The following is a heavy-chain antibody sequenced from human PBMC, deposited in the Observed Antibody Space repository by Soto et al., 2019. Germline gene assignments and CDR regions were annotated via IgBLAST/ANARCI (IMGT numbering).Heavy chain of an antibody. V-gene: IGHV4-59*01. J-gene: IGHJ4*02. CDR1: GGSISSYY. Sequence: PSETLSLTCTVSGGSISSYYWSWIRQPPGKGLEWIGYIYYSGSTNYNPSLKSRVTISVDTSKNQFSLKLSSVTAADTAVYYCARDSEVYDSSGYYIHYFDYWGQGTLVTVSS. CDR3: ARDSEVYDSSGYYIHYFDY. CDR2: IYYSGST. D-gene: IGHD3-22*01.